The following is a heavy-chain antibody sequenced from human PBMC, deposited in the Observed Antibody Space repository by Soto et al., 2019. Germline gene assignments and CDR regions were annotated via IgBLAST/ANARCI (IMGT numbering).Heavy chain of an antibody. CDR1: GFTFDDYA. CDR3: AKGPGYSYGYKDYYYMDV. CDR2: ISWNSGSI. V-gene: IGHV3-9*01. J-gene: IGHJ6*03. D-gene: IGHD5-18*01. Sequence: GGSLRLSCAASGFTFDDYAMHWVRQAPGKGLEWVSGISWNSGSIGYADSVKGRFTISRDSAKNSLYLQMNSLRAEDTALYYCAKGPGYSYGYKDYYYMDVWGKGTTVTVSS.